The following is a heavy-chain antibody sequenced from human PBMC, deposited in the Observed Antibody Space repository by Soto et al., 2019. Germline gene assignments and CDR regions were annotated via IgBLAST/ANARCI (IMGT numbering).Heavy chain of an antibody. CDR1: GFTFSSYN. CDR3: ARDPRITKVRGRYFDF. Sequence: GGSLRLSCAASGFTFSSYNMNWVRQAPGKGLEWVSYISSSSSTIYYADSVKGRFTISRDNAKNSLYLQMNSLRAEDTAVYYCARDPRITKVRGRYFDFWGQGTLVTVSS. V-gene: IGHV3-48*01. CDR2: ISSSSSTI. J-gene: IGHJ4*02. D-gene: IGHD3-10*01.